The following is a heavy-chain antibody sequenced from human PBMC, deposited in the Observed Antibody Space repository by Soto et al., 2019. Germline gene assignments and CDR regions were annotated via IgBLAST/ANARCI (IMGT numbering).Heavy chain of an antibody. V-gene: IGHV1-69*02. D-gene: IGHD2-8*02. CDR3: ARTHCSGGSFLTSAALDI. CDR1: GGTFSNI. J-gene: IGHJ3*02. Sequence: QVQLVQSGAEVKKPGSSVKVSCKASGGTFSNIISWVRQAPGQGLEWMGRSVPVLGIVNYAQKFQGRVTITADKSTTTAYMEVSSLRSEDTAVYYCARTHCSGGSFLTSAALDIWGQGTMVTVSS. CDR2: SVPVLGIV.